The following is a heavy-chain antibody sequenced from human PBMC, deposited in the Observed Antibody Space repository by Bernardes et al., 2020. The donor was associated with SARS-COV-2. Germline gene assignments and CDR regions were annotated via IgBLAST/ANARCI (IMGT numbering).Heavy chain of an antibody. J-gene: IGHJ6*02. CDR1: GFIFSRNA. V-gene: IGHV3-23*01. CDR2: ISGSGGST. Sequence: VGSLRLSCAASGFIFSRNAMTWVRQAPGKGLEWVSGISGSGGSTYYADSVKGRFTISRDNSNNTLYLEMNSLKADDTAIYFCAKCIQGSYAMDVWSQGTTVTVSS. CDR3: AKCIQGSYAMDV. D-gene: IGHD5-18*01.